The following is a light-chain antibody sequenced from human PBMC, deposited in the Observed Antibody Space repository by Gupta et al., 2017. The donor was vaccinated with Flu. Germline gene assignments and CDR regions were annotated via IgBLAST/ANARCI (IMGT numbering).Light chain of an antibody. CDR2: GAS. CDR3: QQYGGSPET. J-gene: IGKJ1*01. Sequence: EIVLTQSPGTLSLSPGERATLSCRASQSLSSTYLAWYQQKPGQAPRLLIHGASSRATGIPDSFSGSGSGADFTLTISRLEPGDFAVYYCQQYGGSPETFGQGTKVEIK. CDR1: QSLSSTY. V-gene: IGKV3-20*01.